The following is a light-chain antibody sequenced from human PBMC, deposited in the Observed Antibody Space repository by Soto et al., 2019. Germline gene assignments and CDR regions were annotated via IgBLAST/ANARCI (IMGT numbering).Light chain of an antibody. CDR1: QNVSSN. CDR2: GAS. Sequence: EIEMTQSPSSLSVSLGERATITCRASQNVSSNLAWYQQKPGQAPRLLIYGASTLPTGVPSRFSGSGSGTEFTLTISSLQSEDFAAYYCQQYNNGPPLTFGGGTKVEIK. V-gene: IGKV3-15*01. J-gene: IGKJ4*02. CDR3: QQYNNGPPLT.